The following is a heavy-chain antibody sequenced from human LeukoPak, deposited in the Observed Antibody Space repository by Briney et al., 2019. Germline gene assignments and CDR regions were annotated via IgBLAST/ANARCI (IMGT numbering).Heavy chain of an antibody. CDR1: GGSFSGYY. D-gene: IGHD2-15*01. Sequence: SETLSLTCAVYGGSFSGYYWSWIRQPPGKGLEWIGEINRSGSTNYNPSLKSRVTISVDTSKNQFSLRLSSVTAADTAVYYCASPGGCSGGSCYSLGGWFDPWGQGTLVTVSS. CDR2: INRSGST. J-gene: IGHJ5*02. CDR3: ASPGGCSGGSCYSLGGWFDP. V-gene: IGHV4-34*01.